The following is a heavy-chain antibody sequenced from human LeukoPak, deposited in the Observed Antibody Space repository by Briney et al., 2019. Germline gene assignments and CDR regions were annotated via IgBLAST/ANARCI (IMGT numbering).Heavy chain of an antibody. CDR3: ERGPCRSSPYDFWSGYSSPNWFDP. V-gene: IGHV4-34*01. D-gene: IGHD3-3*01. J-gene: IGHJ5*02. CDR2: INHSGST. CDR1: GGSFSGYY. Sequence: SETLSLTCAVYGGSFSGYYWSWIRQPPGKGLEWIGEINHSGSTDYNPSLKSGGTISVDTSTNQFSLKLSCVTAADTAVYYCERGPCRSSPYDFWSGYSSPNWFDPWGQRTLVTVFS.